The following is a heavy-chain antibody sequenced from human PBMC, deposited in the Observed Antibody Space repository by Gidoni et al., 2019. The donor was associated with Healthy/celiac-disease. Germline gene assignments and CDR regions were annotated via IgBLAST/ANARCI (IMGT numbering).Heavy chain of an antibody. V-gene: IGHV5-51*01. Sequence: EVQLVQSGAEVKKPGESLKISCKGSGYSFTSYWIGWVRQMPGKGLEWMGIIYPGDSDTRYSPSFQGQVTISADKSISTAYLQWSSLKASDTAMYYCARLPQLYCSGGSCLAFDIWGQGTMVTVSS. CDR2: IYPGDSDT. CDR1: GYSFTSYW. CDR3: ARLPQLYCSGGSCLAFDI. J-gene: IGHJ3*02. D-gene: IGHD2-15*01.